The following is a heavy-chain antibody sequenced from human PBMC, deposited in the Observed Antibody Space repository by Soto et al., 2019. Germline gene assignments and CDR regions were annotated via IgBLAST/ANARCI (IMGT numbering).Heavy chain of an antibody. D-gene: IGHD3-10*01. CDR2: TTGSGGVT. CDR3: AKDLYGSGLYYYYYYGMDV. CDR1: GFTFSSYA. J-gene: IGHJ6*02. V-gene: IGHV3-23*01. Sequence: GGSLRLSCTASGFTFSSYAMNWVRQAPGKGLEWVSATTGSGGVTYYADSMKGRFTISRDNSKNTLYLQMNSLRAEDTAVYYCAKDLYGSGLYYYYYYGMDVWGQGTTVTLSS.